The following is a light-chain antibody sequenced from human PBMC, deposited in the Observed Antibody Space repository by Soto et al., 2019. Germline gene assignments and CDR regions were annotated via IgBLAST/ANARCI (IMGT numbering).Light chain of an antibody. Sequence: QSALTQPASVSGSPGQSITISCTGTSSDVGGYNYVSWYQQHPGKAPKFMIYEVTNRPSGVSNRFSGSKSGNTASLTISGLQAEDEADYYCSSYTSTGTVVVFGTGTKLTVL. CDR3: SSYTSTGTVVV. CDR2: EVT. J-gene: IGLJ1*01. CDR1: SSDVGGYNY. V-gene: IGLV2-14*01.